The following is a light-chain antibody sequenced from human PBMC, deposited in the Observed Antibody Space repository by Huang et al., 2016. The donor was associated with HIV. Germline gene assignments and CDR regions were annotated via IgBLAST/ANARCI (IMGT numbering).Light chain of an antibody. V-gene: IGKV3-15*01. Sequence: EIVLTQSPATLSVSPGERATLSCRASQSINSNLAWYQQKYGQAPRLLISGASTRASGIPARFRGSGSRTEFTLTISSLQSEDFAVYYCQQYYHWPQTFGQGTKVEIK. CDR2: GAS. J-gene: IGKJ1*01. CDR3: QQYYHWPQT. CDR1: QSINSN.